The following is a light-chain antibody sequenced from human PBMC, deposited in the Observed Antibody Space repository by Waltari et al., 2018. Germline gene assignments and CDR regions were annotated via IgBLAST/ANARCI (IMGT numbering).Light chain of an antibody. CDR3: TSFTSSRTYV. V-gene: IGLV2-14*03. J-gene: IGLJ1*01. CDR1: SSDVGGYDY. Sequence: QSALTQPVSVSGSPGQSIAISCTGTSSDVGGYDYVFWYQQHPGKVPKLMIYDVSARPPGVSNRFSGSKSGNTASLTISGLQAEDEADYYCTSFTSSRTYVFGTGTKVTVL. CDR2: DVS.